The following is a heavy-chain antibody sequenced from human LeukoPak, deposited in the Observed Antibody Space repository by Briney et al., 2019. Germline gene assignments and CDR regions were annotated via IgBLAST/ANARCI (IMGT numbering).Heavy chain of an antibody. D-gene: IGHD2-21*01. V-gene: IGHV3-21*01. Sequence: GGSLRLSCAASGFSFRTYSMNWVRQAPGKGLEWVSSISGSSNYIYYADSVKGRFTISRGNAKNSLYLQMNSLRVEDTAVYYCARDESGDNDAFDIWGQGTMVTVSS. CDR2: ISGSSNYI. J-gene: IGHJ3*02. CDR3: ARDESGDNDAFDI. CDR1: GFSFRTYS.